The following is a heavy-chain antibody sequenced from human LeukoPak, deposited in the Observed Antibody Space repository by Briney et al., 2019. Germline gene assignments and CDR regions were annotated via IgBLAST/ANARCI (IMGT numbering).Heavy chain of an antibody. Sequence: GASVKVSCKASGYTFTSYGISWVRQAPGQGLEWMGWISAYNGNTNYAQKLQGRVTMTTDTSTSTAYMELRSLRSDDTAVYYCARRQLGGSGSYFGLSPWGQGTLVTVSS. V-gene: IGHV1-18*01. CDR3: ARRQLGGSGSYFGLSP. D-gene: IGHD3-10*01. J-gene: IGHJ4*02. CDR2: ISAYNGNT. CDR1: GYTFTSYG.